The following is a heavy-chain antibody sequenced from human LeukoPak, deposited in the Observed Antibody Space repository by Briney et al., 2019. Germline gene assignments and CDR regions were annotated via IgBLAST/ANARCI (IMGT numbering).Heavy chain of an antibody. D-gene: IGHD6-13*01. CDR2: ISAYNGNT. J-gene: IGHJ6*03. CDR3: ARVLSSSWVNYYYYYMDV. CDR1: GYTFTSYG. V-gene: IGHV1-18*01. Sequence: EASVKVSCKASGYTFTSYGISWVRQAPGQGLEWMGWISAYNGNTNYAQKLQGRVTMTTDTSTSTAYMELRSLRSDDTAVYYCARVLSSSWVNYYYYYMDVWGKGTTVTVSS.